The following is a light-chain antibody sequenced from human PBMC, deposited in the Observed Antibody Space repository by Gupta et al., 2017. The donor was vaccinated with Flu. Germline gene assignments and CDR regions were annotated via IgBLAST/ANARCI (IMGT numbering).Light chain of an antibody. J-gene: IGKJ4*01. CDR3: HQSSRLPLT. CDR1: QNIGSS. CDR2: YAS. Sequence: ILLTQSPDFQSVTPEEKVTITCRASQNIGSSLHWYQQKPGQSPKPLIKYASQSFSGVPSRFSGSGSGTHFTLTINSLETEDAATYYCHQSSRLPLTFGGGTKVEIK. V-gene: IGKV6-21*01.